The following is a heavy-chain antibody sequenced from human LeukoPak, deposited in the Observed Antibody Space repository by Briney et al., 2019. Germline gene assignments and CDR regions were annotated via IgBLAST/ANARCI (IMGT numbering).Heavy chain of an antibody. Sequence: GGSLRLSCTASGFTFSGAWMTWVRQAPGKGLEWVANIREDGTEKNYVDSVKGRFAISRDNNKNSLYLQMTSLRTEDTALYYCTKGSNTWPSLFDYWGQGTLVTVSS. CDR2: IREDGTEK. J-gene: IGHJ4*02. CDR3: TKGSNTWPSLFDY. D-gene: IGHD2-2*02. V-gene: IGHV3-7*03. CDR1: GFTFSGAW.